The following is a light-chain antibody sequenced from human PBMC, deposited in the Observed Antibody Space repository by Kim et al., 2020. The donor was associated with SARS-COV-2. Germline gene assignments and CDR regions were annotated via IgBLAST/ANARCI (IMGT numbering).Light chain of an antibody. V-gene: IGLV3-9*01. CDR2: MDN. J-gene: IGLJ2*01. Sequence: SYELTQPLSVSVALGQTAGIACGGDNIGRKNVHWYQQRPGQAPVLVLYMDNNRPSGIPERISGSNSGNTAILTISRAQAGDEADYYCQIWDNDKFIFGGGTQLTVL. CDR1: NIGRKN. CDR3: QIWDNDKFI.